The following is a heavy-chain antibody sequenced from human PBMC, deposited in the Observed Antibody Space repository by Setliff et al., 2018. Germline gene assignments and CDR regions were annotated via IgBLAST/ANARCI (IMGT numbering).Heavy chain of an antibody. Sequence: GESLKISCKVSGDGFTDLWIAWVRQTPGKGLEWMGIIHPADSDTTYSPSFQGQVTISADKSINTAYLQWSSLKASDTAMYYCARMTGPYYHYYYMDVWGKGTKVTVSS. V-gene: IGHV5-51*01. J-gene: IGHJ6*03. CDR3: ARMTGPYYHYYYMDV. CDR1: GDGFTDLW. D-gene: IGHD3-9*01. CDR2: IHPADSDT.